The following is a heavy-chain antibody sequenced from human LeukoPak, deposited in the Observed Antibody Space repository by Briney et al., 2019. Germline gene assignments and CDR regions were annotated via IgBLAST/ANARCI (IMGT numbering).Heavy chain of an antibody. CDR1: GFTFSDYY. D-gene: IGHD3-10*02. J-gene: IGHJ6*04. CDR2: ISSSGSAI. V-gene: IGHV3-11*04. Sequence: GGSLRLSCAASGFTFSDYYMSWIRQAPGKGLEWVSYISSSGSAIYYADSVKGRFTISRDNAKNSLYLQMNSLRVEDTAVFYCAELGITMIGGVWGKGTTVTISS. CDR3: AELGITMIGGV.